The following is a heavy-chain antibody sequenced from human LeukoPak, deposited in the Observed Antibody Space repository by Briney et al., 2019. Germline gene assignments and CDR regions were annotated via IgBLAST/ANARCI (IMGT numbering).Heavy chain of an antibody. CDR2: IYYSGST. D-gene: IGHD3-10*01. J-gene: IGHJ4*02. V-gene: IGHV4-59*01. CDR1: GGSISSYY. CDR3: ARGAFGLGEPFTYYFDY. Sequence: PSETLSLTCTVSGGSISSYYRSWIRQPPGKGLEWIGHIYYSGSTNYNPSLKSRCTISVDTSKQHFSLKLSSVTAADTAVYYCARGAFGLGEPFTYYFDYWGQGTLVTVSS.